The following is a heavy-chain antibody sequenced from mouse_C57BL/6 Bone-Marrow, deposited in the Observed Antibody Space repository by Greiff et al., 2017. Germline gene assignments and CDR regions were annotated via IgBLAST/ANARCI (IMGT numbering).Heavy chain of an antibody. Sequence: EVKLMESGGGLVQPGGSLKLSCAASGFTFSDYGMAWVRQAPRKGPEWVAFISNLAYSIYYADTVTGRFTISRDNAKNTLYLEMRRLRSEDTAMNYCAGLFSDGSPVNYGGQGTSVTVSS. D-gene: IGHD2-3*01. J-gene: IGHJ4*01. CDR3: AGLFSDGSPVNY. CDR1: GFTFSDYG. CDR2: ISNLAYSI. V-gene: IGHV5-15*01.